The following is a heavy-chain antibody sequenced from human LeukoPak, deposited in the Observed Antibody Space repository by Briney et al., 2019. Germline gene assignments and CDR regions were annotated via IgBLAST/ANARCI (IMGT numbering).Heavy chain of an antibody. CDR3: AKSLRMWELLLPFDN. Sequence: GGSLRLSCAASGVTFSSYAMAWVRQAPGRGLEWVSIINAGGDNPYYADSVKGRFAISRDNSKNTVYLQMTSLRGDDTAVYYCAKSLRMWELLLPFDNWGQGTLVTVSS. V-gene: IGHV3-23*01. CDR2: INAGGDNP. J-gene: IGHJ4*02. CDR1: GVTFSSYA. D-gene: IGHD1-26*01.